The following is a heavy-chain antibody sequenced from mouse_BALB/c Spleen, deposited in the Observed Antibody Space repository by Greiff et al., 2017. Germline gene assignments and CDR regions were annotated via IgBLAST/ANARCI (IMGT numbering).Heavy chain of an antibody. Sequence: DVKLVESGGDLVKPGGSLKLSCAASGFTFSSYGMSWVRQTPDKRLEWVATISSGGSYTYYPDSVKGRFTISRDNAKNTLYLQMSSLKSEDTAMYYCARRSPSYYAMDYWGQGTSVTVSS. J-gene: IGHJ4*01. CDR1: GFTFSSYG. CDR2: ISSGGSYT. CDR3: ARRSPSYYAMDY. V-gene: IGHV5-6*02.